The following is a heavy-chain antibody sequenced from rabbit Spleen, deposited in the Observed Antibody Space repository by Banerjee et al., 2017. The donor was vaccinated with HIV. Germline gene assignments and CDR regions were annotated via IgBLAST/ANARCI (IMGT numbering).Heavy chain of an antibody. V-gene: IGHV1S40*01. Sequence: QSLEESGGDLVKPGASLTLTCTASGFSFSSSYYMCWVRQAPGKGLELIACIATGNSKTYYASWAKGRFTISKSSSTTVTLQMTGLTAADTATYFCARDAGTYDYIDVVFSLWGPGTLVTVS. CDR3: ARDAGTYDYIDVVFSL. D-gene: IGHD4-2*01. J-gene: IGHJ4*01. CDR2: IATGNSKT. CDR1: GFSFSSSYY.